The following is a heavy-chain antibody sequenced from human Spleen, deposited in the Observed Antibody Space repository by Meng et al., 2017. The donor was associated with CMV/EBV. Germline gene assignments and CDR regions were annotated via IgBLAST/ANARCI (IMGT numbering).Heavy chain of an antibody. CDR1: GYTFAGYY. CDR2: INPDSGGT. D-gene: IGHD3-3*01. CDR3: ARGLTRSLRFLEWTQYYYYGMDV. J-gene: IGHJ6*02. V-gene: IGHV1-2*02. Sequence: ASVKVSCKASGYTFAGYYLHWLRQAPGQGPEWMGWINPDSGGTSYAQKYQGRVSMTRDTSITTTYMELSRLTSDDTAVYYCARGLTRSLRFLEWTQYYYYGMDVWGQGTTVTVSS.